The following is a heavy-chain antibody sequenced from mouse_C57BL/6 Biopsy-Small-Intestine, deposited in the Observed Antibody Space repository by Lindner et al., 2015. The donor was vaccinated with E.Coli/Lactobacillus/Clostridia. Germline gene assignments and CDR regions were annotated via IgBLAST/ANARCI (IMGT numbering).Heavy chain of an antibody. V-gene: IGHV1-39*01. J-gene: IGHJ4*01. Sequence: VQLQESGAELVKPGASVKISCKASGYSFTGYNMNWVKQSHGKSLEWIGNINPYYGSTSYNQKFKGKATLTVDKSSSTAYMQLNSLTSEDSAVYCCAREGNYDAMDYWGQGTSVTVSS. CDR2: INPYYGST. D-gene: IGHD2-1*01. CDR1: GYSFTGYN. CDR3: AREGNYDAMDY.